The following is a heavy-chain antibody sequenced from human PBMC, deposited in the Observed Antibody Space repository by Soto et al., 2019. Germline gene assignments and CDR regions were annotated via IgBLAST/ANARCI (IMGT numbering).Heavy chain of an antibody. V-gene: IGHV4-59*08. CDR1: GGSISSYY. CDR2: IYYSGST. Sequence: ETLSLTCTVSGGSISSYYWSWIRQPPGKGLEWIGYIYYSGSTNYNPSLKSRVTISVDTSKNQFSLKLGSVTAADTAVYYCARHTPAISISDHWGQGTLVTVSS. J-gene: IGHJ4*02. CDR3: ARHTPAISISDH. D-gene: IGHD2-15*01.